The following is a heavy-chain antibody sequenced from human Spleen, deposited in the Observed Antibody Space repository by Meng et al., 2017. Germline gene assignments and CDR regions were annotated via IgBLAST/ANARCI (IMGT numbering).Heavy chain of an antibody. CDR2: ISYDGSDK. V-gene: IGHV3-30*03. D-gene: IGHD3-10*01. CDR1: GFTFSNYL. J-gene: IGHJ6*02. CDR3: ARIMVRGVIKTIYYYYGMDV. Sequence: GESLKISCAASGFTFSNYLMRWVRQAPGKGLEWLAFISYDGSDKYYADSVKGRFTISRDNFKNTLYLQMKSLRAEDTAVYYCARIMVRGVIKTIYYYYGMDVWGQGTTVTVSS.